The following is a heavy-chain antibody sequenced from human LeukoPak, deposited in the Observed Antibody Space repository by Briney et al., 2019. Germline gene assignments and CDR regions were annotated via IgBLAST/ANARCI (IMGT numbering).Heavy chain of an antibody. CDR1: GFTFSSYN. J-gene: IGHJ6*04. D-gene: IGHD3-10*02. CDR2: IDSTSSYI. V-gene: IGHV3-21*01. Sequence: GGSLRLSCAASGFTFSSYNMNWVRQAPGQGLEWVSSIDSTSSYIYYADSVKGRFTISRDNAKNSLYLQMNSLRAEDTAVYYCAELGITMIGGVWGKGTTVTISS. CDR3: AELGITMIGGV.